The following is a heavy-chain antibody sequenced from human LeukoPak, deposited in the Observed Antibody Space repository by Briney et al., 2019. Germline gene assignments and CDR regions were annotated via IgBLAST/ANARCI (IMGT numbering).Heavy chain of an antibody. Sequence: RGSLRLSCAASGFTFSSYSMNWVRQAPGKGLEWVSYISSSSSTIYYEDSVKGRFTISRDNAKNSLYLQMNSLRAEDTAVYYCASGGYYYDSSGYLDYWGQGTLVTVSS. J-gene: IGHJ4*02. CDR1: GFTFSSYS. CDR2: ISSSSSTI. D-gene: IGHD3-22*01. V-gene: IGHV3-48*01. CDR3: ASGGYYYDSSGYLDY.